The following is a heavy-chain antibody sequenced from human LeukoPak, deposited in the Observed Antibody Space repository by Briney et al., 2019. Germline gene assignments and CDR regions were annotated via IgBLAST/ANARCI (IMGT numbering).Heavy chain of an antibody. CDR3: ARGRYYYDSSGYHAIDY. Sequence: ASVTVSCTASGYTFTIYDINWVRQAPGQGLGWMGWMNPNSGNTGYAQKFQGRVTMTTNTSISKAYMELSSLRSEDTAVYYCARGRYYYDSSGYHAIDYWGQGTLVTVSS. V-gene: IGHV1-8*01. J-gene: IGHJ4*02. CDR2: MNPNSGNT. CDR1: GYTFTIYD. D-gene: IGHD3-22*01.